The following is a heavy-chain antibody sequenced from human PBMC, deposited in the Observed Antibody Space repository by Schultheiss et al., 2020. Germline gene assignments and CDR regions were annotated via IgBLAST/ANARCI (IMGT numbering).Heavy chain of an antibody. D-gene: IGHD3-3*01. CDR1: GFTFDGYA. J-gene: IGHJ6*02. V-gene: IGHV3-9*01. CDR2: ISWNSGST. CDR3: AKGGRPDFWSGYSKYYGMDL. Sequence: SLKISCEASGFTFDGYAMHWVRQAPGKGLEWVSRISWNSGSTGYADSVKGRFTISRDNAKKSLYLQMNSLRAEDTALYYCAKGGRPDFWSGYSKYYGMDLWGQGTTVTVSS.